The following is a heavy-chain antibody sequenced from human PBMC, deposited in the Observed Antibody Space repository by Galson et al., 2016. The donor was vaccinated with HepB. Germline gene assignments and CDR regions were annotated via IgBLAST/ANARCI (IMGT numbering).Heavy chain of an antibody. D-gene: IGHD3-9*01. V-gene: IGHV4-39*01. CDR1: GGSISSSAYY. J-gene: IGHJ4*02. CDR2: FYYSGSI. Sequence: SETLSLTCTVSGGSISSSAYYWGWIRQPPGKGLEWIGNFYYSGSIHYNPSLKSRVTVSVDTSKNQFSLNLRSVTAADTAVYYCARHLGDILTGYFSAALTKKYYLDYRGQGTLVTVSS. CDR3: ARHLGDILTGYFSAALTKKYYLDY.